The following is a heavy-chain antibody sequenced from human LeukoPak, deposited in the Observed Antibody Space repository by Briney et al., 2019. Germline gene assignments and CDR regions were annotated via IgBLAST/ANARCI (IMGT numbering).Heavy chain of an antibody. Sequence: GGSLRLSCAASGFSFNNYAMVWVRQAPGKGLEWVADIKEDGTDKYSVDSVKGRFIISRDNAKNSLYLQMNSLRAEDTAVYYCARDTYRFFDLWGRGTLVTVSS. V-gene: IGHV3-7*01. CDR2: IKEDGTDK. CDR1: GFSFNNYA. J-gene: IGHJ2*01. CDR3: ARDTYRFFDL.